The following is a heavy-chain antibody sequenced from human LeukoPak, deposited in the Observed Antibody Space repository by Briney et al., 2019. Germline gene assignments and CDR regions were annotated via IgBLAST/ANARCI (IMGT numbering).Heavy chain of an antibody. Sequence: PGVSLRLSCAASGFIFSTYGMHWVRQAPGKGLEWVSSISSSSSYIYYADSVKGRFTISRDNAKNSLYLQMNSLRAEDTAVYYCARDVPCGGDCLNSDAFDIWGQGTMVTVSS. J-gene: IGHJ3*02. CDR3: ARDVPCGGDCLNSDAFDI. CDR1: GFIFSTYG. CDR2: ISSSSSYI. D-gene: IGHD2-21*02. V-gene: IGHV3-21*01.